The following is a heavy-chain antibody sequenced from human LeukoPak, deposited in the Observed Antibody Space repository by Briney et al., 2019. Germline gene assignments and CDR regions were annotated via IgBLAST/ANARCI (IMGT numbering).Heavy chain of an antibody. CDR1: GFTVSLNY. V-gene: IGHV3-53*01. CDR2: IYSGGST. D-gene: IGHD3-22*01. Sequence: GGSERLLCNASGFTVSLNYMSGPRQAPGKGLEWVSVIYSGGSTYYADSVKGRFTISRDNSKNTLYLQMNSLRAEDTAVYYCTYYYDSCGYYRSLVIDYWGQGTLVTVSS. CDR3: TYYYDSCGYYRSLVIDY. J-gene: IGHJ4*02.